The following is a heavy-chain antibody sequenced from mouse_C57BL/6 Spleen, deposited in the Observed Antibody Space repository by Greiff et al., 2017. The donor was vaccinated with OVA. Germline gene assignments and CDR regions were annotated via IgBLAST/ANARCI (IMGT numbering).Heavy chain of an antibody. CDR3: ARHYGPSYAMDY. V-gene: IGHV5-12*01. D-gene: IGHD1-1*02. CDR2: ISNGGGST. J-gene: IGHJ4*01. CDR1: GFTFSDYY. Sequence: EVHLVESGGGLVQPGGSLKLSCAASGFTFSDYYMYWVRQTPEKRLEWVAYISNGGGSTYYPDTVKGRFTISRDNAKNTLYLQMSRLKSEDTAMYYCARHYGPSYAMDYWGQGTSVTVSS.